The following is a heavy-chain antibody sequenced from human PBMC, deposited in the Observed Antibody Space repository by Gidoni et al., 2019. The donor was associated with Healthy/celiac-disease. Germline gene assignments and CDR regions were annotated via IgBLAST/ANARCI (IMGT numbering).Heavy chain of an antibody. Sequence: QVQLVESGGGVVQPGRYLRLSCAASGFTFSSYGMHWVRQAPGKGLEWVAVISYDGSNKYYADSVKGRFTISRDNSKNTLYLQMNSLRAEDTAVYYCANAHSSGWYGFDYWGQGTLVTVSS. V-gene: IGHV3-30*18. CDR1: GFTFSSYG. CDR2: ISYDGSNK. CDR3: ANAHSSGWYGFDY. D-gene: IGHD6-19*01. J-gene: IGHJ4*02.